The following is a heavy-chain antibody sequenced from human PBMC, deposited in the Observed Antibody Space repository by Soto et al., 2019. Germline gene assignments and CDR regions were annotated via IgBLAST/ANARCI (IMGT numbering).Heavy chain of an antibody. CDR2: IYYSGST. CDR3: ARIPRGVIITASEYFDY. J-gene: IGHJ4*02. D-gene: IGHD3-10*01. Sequence: SETLSLTCTVSGGSISSGGYYWSWIRQHPGKGLEWIGYIYYSGSTYYNPSLKSRVTISVDTSKNQFSLKLSSVTAADTAVYYCARIPRGVIITASEYFDYWGQGTLVTVSS. CDR1: GGSISSGGYY. V-gene: IGHV4-31*03.